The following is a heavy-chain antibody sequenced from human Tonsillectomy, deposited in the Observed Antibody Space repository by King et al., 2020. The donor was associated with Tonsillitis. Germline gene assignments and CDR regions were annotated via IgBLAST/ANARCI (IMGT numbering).Heavy chain of an antibody. J-gene: IGHJ4*02. CDR1: GYTFTSYG. Sequence: QLVQSGDEVKKPGASVKVSCKASGYTFTSYGIRWVRQAPGHGLEWLGWISAYNGNTNYAQKLQGRVTMTTDTSTSTAYMELRSLRSDDTAVYYCARDGRGYSSGYYYEGPDYWGQGTLVPVSS. V-gene: IGHV1-18*04. CDR3: ARDGRGYSSGYYYEGPDY. CDR2: ISAYNGNT. D-gene: IGHD3-22*01.